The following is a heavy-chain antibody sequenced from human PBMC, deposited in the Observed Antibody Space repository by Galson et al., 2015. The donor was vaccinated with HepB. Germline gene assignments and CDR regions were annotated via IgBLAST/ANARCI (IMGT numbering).Heavy chain of an antibody. CDR1: GYTFGLYS. J-gene: IGHJ4*02. CDR2: VNAGNGYT. D-gene: IGHD3-22*01. Sequence: SVKVSCKASGYTFGLYSIHWVRQAPRQGLEWMGWVNAGNGYTVSSEKFQGRVSITTDTSASTAYMELSSLRSEDTAIYYCARASYYYDSSGFYHWGQGTLVSVSS. CDR3: ARASYYYDSSGFYH. V-gene: IGHV1-3*01.